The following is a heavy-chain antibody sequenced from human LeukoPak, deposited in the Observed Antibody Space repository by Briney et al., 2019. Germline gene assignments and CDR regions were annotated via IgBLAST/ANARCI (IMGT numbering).Heavy chain of an antibody. CDR2: IKQDGSEK. CDR1: GFTFSSYW. J-gene: IGHJ6*03. D-gene: IGHD6-6*01. V-gene: IGHV3-7*01. Sequence: PGGSLRLSCAASGFTFSSYWMSWVRQAPGKGLEWVANIKQDGSEKYYVDSVKGRFTISRDNAKNSLYLQMNSLRAEDTAVYYCARVSRRGEGSSPSSQYYYYYYMDVWGKGTTVTVSS. CDR3: ARVSRRGEGSSPSSQYYYYYYMDV.